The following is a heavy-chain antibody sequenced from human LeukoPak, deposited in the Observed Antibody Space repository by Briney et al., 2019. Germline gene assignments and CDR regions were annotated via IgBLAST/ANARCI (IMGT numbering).Heavy chain of an antibody. V-gene: IGHV4-39*01. Sequence: SETLSLTCTVSGGSISSSSYYWGWIRQPPGKGLEWIGSIYYSGSTYYNPSLKSRVAISLDTSKNQFSLKLSSVTAADTAIYYCARRPSTYDYDFWGGLYWYFDLWGRGTLVTVSS. D-gene: IGHD3-3*01. J-gene: IGHJ2*01. CDR2: IYYSGST. CDR3: ARRPSTYDYDFWGGLYWYFDL. CDR1: GGSISSSSYY.